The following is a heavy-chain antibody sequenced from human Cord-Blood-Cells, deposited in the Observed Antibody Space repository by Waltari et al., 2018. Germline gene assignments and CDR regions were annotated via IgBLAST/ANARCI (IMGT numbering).Heavy chain of an antibody. CDR3: PRGPDSSGYYFDH. V-gene: IGHV3-7*02. CDR1: GFTCTSYR. J-gene: IGHJ4*02. Sequence: VQLVESGCGLVQPGGSVSLRCASSGFTCTSYRMSGVCQAPGTGLARAPKQKQDRSREYYVDSETGRFTISRDNAKRSLYQQLTRPGADDTAVYYCPRGPDSSGYYFDHWGQGNLVTVSS. CDR2: QKQDRSRE. D-gene: IGHD3-22*01.